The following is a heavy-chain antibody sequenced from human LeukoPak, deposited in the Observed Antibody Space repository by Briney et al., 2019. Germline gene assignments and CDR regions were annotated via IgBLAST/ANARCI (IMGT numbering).Heavy chain of an antibody. J-gene: IGHJ4*02. CDR1: GDSVSSNSAA. Sequence: SQTLSLACAISGDSVSSNSAAWNWIRQSPSRGLEWLERTYYRSKWYNDYAVSVKSRITINPDTSKNQFSLQLNSVTPEDTAVYYCARDRWANWNYVDYWGQGTLITVSS. CDR3: ARDRWANWNYVDY. CDR2: TYYRSKWYN. V-gene: IGHV6-1*01. D-gene: IGHD1-20*01.